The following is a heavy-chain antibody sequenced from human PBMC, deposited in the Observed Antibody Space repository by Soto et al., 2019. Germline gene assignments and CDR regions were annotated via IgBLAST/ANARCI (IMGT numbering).Heavy chain of an antibody. D-gene: IGHD6-19*01. V-gene: IGHV1-24*01. CDR3: ATVWLVQEGAFDI. Sequence: GASVKVSCKVSGYTLTELSMRWVRQAPGKGLEWMGGFDPEDGETIYAQKFQGRVTMTEDTSTDTAYMELSSLRSEDTAVYYCATVWLVQEGAFDIWGQGTMVTVSS. CDR1: GYTLTELS. J-gene: IGHJ3*02. CDR2: FDPEDGET.